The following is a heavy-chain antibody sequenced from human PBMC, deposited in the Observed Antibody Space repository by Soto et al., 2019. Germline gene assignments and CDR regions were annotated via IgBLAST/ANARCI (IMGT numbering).Heavy chain of an antibody. CDR2: IWYDGSNK. D-gene: IGHD6-13*01. CDR3: ARELIAAAGRLDY. V-gene: IGHV3-33*01. CDR1: GFTFSSYG. Sequence: GGSLRLSCAASGFTFSSYGMHWVRQAPGKGLEWVAVIWYDGSNKYYADSVKGRFTISRDNSKNTLYLQMNSLRAEDTAVYYCARELIAAAGRLDYWGQGTLVTVSS. J-gene: IGHJ4*02.